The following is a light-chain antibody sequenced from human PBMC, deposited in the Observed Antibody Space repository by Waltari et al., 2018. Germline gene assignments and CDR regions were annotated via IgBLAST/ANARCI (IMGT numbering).Light chain of an antibody. Sequence: QSALTQPRSVSGSPGHSVTISCTGTSSDVGGYDYVSWYQQHPGKAPKLVIYDVNKRPSGGPDRFSGSKSGNTASLTISGLQADDEADDNCCSDAGRATWAFGGGTKLTVL. CDR1: SSDVGGYDY. CDR2: DVN. CDR3: CSDAGRATWA. J-gene: IGLJ3*02. V-gene: IGLV2-11*01.